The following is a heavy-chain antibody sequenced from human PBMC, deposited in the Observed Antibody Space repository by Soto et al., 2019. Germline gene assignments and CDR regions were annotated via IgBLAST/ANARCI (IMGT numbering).Heavy chain of an antibody. CDR2: IYSGGST. CDR3: ASAAVTAPNY. D-gene: IGHD2-21*02. CDR1: GFTVSSKY. Sequence: EVQLVESGGGLIQPGGSLRLSCADSGFTVSSKYMTWVRQAPGKGLEWVSVIYSGGSTYYADSVKGRFTISRDNSKNTLYLQMNSLRAEHTAVYYCASAAVTAPNYWGQGTLVTVYS. J-gene: IGHJ4*02. V-gene: IGHV3-53*01.